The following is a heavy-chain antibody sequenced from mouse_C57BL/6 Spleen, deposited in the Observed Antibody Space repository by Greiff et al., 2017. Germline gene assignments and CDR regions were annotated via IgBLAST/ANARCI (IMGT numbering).Heavy chain of an antibody. Sequence: QVQLQPSGAELVRPGASVTLSCKASGYTFTDHEMHWVKQTPVHGLEWIGAIDPETGGTAYNQKFKGKAIPTADKSSSTAYMELRSLTSEDSAVYYCTREELLRGFAYWGQGTLVTVSA. V-gene: IGHV1-15*01. CDR2: IDPETGGT. J-gene: IGHJ3*01. CDR1: GYTFTDHE. CDR3: TREELLRGFAY. D-gene: IGHD1-1*01.